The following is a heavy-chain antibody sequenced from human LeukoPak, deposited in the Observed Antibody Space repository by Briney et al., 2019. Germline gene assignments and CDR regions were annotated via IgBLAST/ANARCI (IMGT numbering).Heavy chain of an antibody. CDR2: ISSSSTI. CDR3: ARERIVGASPFDY. V-gene: IGHV3-48*02. Sequence: PGGSLRLSCAASGFTFSSYSMNWVRQAPGKGLEWVSYISSSSTIYYADSVKGRFTISRDNAKNSLYLQMNSLRDEDTAVYYCARERIVGASPFDYWGQGTLVTVS. CDR1: GFTFSSYS. D-gene: IGHD1-26*01. J-gene: IGHJ4*02.